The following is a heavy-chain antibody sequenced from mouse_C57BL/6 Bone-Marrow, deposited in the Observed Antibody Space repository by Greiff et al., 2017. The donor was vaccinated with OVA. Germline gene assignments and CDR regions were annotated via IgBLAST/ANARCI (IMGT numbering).Heavy chain of an antibody. Sequence: VQLQQSGAELVRPGASVKLSCTASGFNIKDDYMHWVKQRPEQGLAWIGWIDPENGDTEYASKFQGKATITADTSSNTAYLQLSSLTSKDTAVDYCTPFYSNFAWFAYWGQGTLVTVSA. D-gene: IGHD2-5*01. CDR2: IDPENGDT. J-gene: IGHJ3*01. V-gene: IGHV14-4*01. CDR1: GFNIKDDY. CDR3: TPFYSNFAWFAY.